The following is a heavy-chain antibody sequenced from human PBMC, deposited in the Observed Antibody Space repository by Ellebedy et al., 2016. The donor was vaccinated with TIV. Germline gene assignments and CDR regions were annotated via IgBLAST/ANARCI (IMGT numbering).Heavy chain of an antibody. V-gene: IGHV3-23*01. CDR1: GFTFSSYA. Sequence: PGGSLRLSCAASGFTFSSYAVSWVRQAPGKGLELVSAISGSGYNIYYADSVKGRFTISRDSSKNTLYLHMSTLRADDTAVYYCAKGPYSSSWLLGAFDIWGQGAMVTVSS. J-gene: IGHJ3*02. CDR2: ISGSGYNI. CDR3: AKGPYSSSWLLGAFDI. D-gene: IGHD6-13*01.